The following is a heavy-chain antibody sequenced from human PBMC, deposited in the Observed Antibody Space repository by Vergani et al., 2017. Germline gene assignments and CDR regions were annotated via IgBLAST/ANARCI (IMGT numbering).Heavy chain of an antibody. V-gene: IGHV4-31*03. CDR1: GGSISSGGYY. CDR3: ARVPAAIPFYYYYYMDV. CDR2: IYYSGST. D-gene: IGHD2-2*01. J-gene: IGHJ6*03. Sequence: QVQLQESGPGLVKPSQTLSLTCTVSGGSISSGGYYWSWIRQHPGKGLEWIGYIYYSGSTYYNPSLKSRVTISVDTSKNQFSLKLSSVNAADTAVYYCARVPAAIPFYYYYYMDVWGKGTTVTVSS.